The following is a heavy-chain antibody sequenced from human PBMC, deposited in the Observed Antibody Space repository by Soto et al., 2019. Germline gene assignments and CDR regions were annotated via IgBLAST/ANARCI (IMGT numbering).Heavy chain of an antibody. J-gene: IGHJ4*02. D-gene: IGHD2-15*01. Sequence: LRLSCTASGLNFEKCSFNWVRQPPGKGPEWLASISPASTYIRYADSVKGRFTISRDNARNSLSLQMMSLRADDTAMYYCAADTGDIEVVPATTWGQGTLVTVPQ. CDR1: GLNFEKCS. CDR2: ISPASTYI. CDR3: AADTGDIEVVPATT. V-gene: IGHV3-21*04.